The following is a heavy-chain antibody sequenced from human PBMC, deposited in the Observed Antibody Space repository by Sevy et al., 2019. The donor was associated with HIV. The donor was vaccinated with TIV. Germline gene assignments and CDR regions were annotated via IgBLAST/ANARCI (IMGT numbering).Heavy chain of an antibody. J-gene: IGHJ4*01. V-gene: IGHV3-30-3*01. CDR1: GFAFSSHA. CDR3: ARDGGYSIKWYPLY. Sequence: GGSLRLSCAASGFAFSSHAMHWVRQAPGKGLEWVGVISYEGTETFYAASVEGRFTISRDNSKNMLSLKINSLRPEDTAVYYCARDGGYSIKWYPLYWGQGTLVTVSS. D-gene: IGHD6-13*01. CDR2: ISYEGTET.